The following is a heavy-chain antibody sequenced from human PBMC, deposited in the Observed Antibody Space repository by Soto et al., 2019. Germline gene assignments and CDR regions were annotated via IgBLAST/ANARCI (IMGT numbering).Heavy chain of an antibody. V-gene: IGHV5-51*01. J-gene: IGHJ6*02. CDR3: ATLSSPLYYGMDV. Sequence: PGESLKISCKGSGYSFTSYWIGWVRQMPGKGLEWMGIIYPGDSDTRYSPSFQGQVTISADKSISTAYLQWSSLKASDTAMYYCATLSSPLYYGMDVWGQGTTVTVSS. CDR1: GYSFTSYW. D-gene: IGHD6-19*01. CDR2: IYPGDSDT.